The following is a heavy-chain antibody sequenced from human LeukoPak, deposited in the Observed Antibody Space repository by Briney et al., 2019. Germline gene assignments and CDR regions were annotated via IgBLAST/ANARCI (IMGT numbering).Heavy chain of an antibody. CDR2: MNSDGSTT. J-gene: IGHJ4*02. CDR3: AKNLGYSLDY. CDR1: GFTFSNYW. D-gene: IGHD2-15*01. Sequence: GGSLRLSCAASGFTFSNYWMHWVRQAPGKGLVWVSRMNSDGSTTAYADSVKGRFTISRDNAKNTLYLQMNSLRAEDTAVYYCAKNLGYSLDYWGQGTLVTVSS. V-gene: IGHV3-74*01.